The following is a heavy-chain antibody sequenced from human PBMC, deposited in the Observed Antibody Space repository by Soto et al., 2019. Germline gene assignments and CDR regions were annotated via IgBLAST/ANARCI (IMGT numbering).Heavy chain of an antibody. J-gene: IGHJ5*02. V-gene: IGHV3-33*01. CDR3: ARAQDSSRLGDP. CDR1: GFPFSSHG. D-gene: IGHD6-13*01. Sequence: GGSLRLSCAASGFPFSSHGMHWVRQAPGKGLEWVAVIWYDGSNKYYADSVKGRFTISRDNSKNTLYLQMNSLRAEDTAVYYCARAQDSSRLGDPWGQGTLVTVSS. CDR2: IWYDGSNK.